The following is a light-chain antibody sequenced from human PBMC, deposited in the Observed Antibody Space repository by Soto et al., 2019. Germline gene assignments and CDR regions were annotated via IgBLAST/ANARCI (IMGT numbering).Light chain of an antibody. V-gene: IGKV3-11*01. J-gene: IGKJ4*01. CDR2: DAS. CDR1: QSVSSS. Sequence: EIVLTQSPATLSLSPGERATLSCRTSQSVSSSLAWYQQKPGQAPRLLIYDASNRATGIPARFSGSGSGTDFTLTISSLQPEDFATYSCQQLNTYPVTFGGGTKVDI. CDR3: QQLNTYPVT.